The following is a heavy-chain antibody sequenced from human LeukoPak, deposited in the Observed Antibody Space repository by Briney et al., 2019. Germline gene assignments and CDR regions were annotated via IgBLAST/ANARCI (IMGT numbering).Heavy chain of an antibody. CDR3: ARELVTLNPYFYYYGMDV. Sequence: SGTLSHTCTVSGGSISSGGYYWSWIRQHPGKGLEWIGYIYYSGSTYYNPSLKSRVTISVDTSKNHFSLKLSSVTAADTAVYYCARELVTLNPYFYYYGMDVWGQGTTVTVSS. CDR2: IYYSGST. V-gene: IGHV4-31*03. CDR1: GGSISSGGYY. J-gene: IGHJ6*02. D-gene: IGHD3-9*01.